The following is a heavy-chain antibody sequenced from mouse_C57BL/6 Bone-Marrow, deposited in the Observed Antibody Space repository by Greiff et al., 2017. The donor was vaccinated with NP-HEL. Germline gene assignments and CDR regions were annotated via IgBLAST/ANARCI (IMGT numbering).Heavy chain of an antibody. D-gene: IGHD1-1*01. CDR1: GFTFSDYG. V-gene: IGHV5-17*01. Sequence: EVKLVESGGGLVKPGGSLKLSCAASGFTFSDYGMHWVRQAPEKGLEWVAYISSGSSTIYYADTVKGRFTISRDNAKNTLFLQRTSLRSEDTAMYYCARTYYGSSYYFDYWGQGTTLTVSS. J-gene: IGHJ2*01. CDR2: ISSGSSTI. CDR3: ARTYYGSSYYFDY.